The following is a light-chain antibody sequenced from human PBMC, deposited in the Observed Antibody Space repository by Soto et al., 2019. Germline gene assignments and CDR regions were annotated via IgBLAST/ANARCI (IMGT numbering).Light chain of an antibody. V-gene: IGKV3-15*01. Sequence: EIVMTQSPATLSVSPGERATLSCRASQSVSSNLAWYQQTPGQAPRILIYGASTRATGIPARLSGSGSGTEFTLTISSMQTDDFSTYYCQQYHSYWTFGQGTKVDIK. CDR3: QQYHSYWT. CDR1: QSVSSN. CDR2: GAS. J-gene: IGKJ1*01.